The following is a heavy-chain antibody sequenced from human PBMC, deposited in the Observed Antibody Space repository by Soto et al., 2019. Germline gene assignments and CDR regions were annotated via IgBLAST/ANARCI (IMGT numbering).Heavy chain of an antibody. CDR3: AKRTVGWYFDL. CDR2: ISGSGGST. V-gene: IGHV3-23*01. J-gene: IGHJ2*01. CDR1: GFTFSSYA. D-gene: IGHD4-17*01. Sequence: EVQLLESGGGLVQPGGSLRLSCAASGFTFSSYAMNWVRQAPGKGLEWVSVISGSGGSTYYANAVKGRFTISRDNSKNTLYLQMNSLRAEDTAVYYCAKRTVGWYFDLWGRGTLVTVSS.